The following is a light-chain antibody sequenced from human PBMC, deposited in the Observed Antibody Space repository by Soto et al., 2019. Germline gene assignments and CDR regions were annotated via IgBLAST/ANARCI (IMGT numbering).Light chain of an antibody. V-gene: IGKV1-5*01. CDR3: QQYESYPYT. J-gene: IGKJ2*01. Sequence: DIQMTQSPSTLSASVGDRVTISCRASQSIQTWLAWYQQRPGQAPNLLIFDASDLARGVSSRFSGSGSGAEFTLTISSLQADDFATYYCQQYESYPYTFGRGTRLEIK. CDR2: DAS. CDR1: QSIQTW.